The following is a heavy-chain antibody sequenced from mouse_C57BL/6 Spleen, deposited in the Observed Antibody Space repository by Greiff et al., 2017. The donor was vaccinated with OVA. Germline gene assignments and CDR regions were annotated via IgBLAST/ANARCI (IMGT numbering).Heavy chain of an antibody. J-gene: IGHJ3*01. D-gene: IGHD2-5*01. CDR1: GYTFTSYW. CDR3: ASNSNSSWFAY. CDR2: IDPSDSYT. V-gene: IGHV1-69*01. Sequence: QVQLKQSGAELVMPGASVKLSCKASGYTFTSYWMHWVKQRPGQGLEWIGEIDPSDSYTNYNQKFKGKSTLTVDKSSSTAYMQLSSLTSEDSAVYYCASNSNSSWFAYWGQGTLVTVSA.